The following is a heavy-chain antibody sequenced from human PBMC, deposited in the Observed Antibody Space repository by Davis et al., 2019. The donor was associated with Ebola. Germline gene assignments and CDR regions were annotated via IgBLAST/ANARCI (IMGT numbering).Heavy chain of an antibody. D-gene: IGHD2-8*02. Sequence: AASVKVSCKASGYTFTSYDISWVRQAPGQGLEWMGWMNPNSGNTGYAQKFQGRVTMTRNTSISTAYMELSSLRSEDTAVYYWARRWLYWWSGMDVWGQGTTVTVSS. CDR1: GYTFTSYD. V-gene: IGHV1-8*02. CDR3: ARRWLYWWSGMDV. CDR2: MNPNSGNT. J-gene: IGHJ6*02.